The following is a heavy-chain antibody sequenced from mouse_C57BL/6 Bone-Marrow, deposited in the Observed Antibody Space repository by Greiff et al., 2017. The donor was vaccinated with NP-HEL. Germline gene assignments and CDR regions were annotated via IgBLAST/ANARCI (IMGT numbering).Heavy chain of an antibody. V-gene: IGHV1-26*01. CDR1: GYTFTDYY. Sequence: EVQLQQSGPELVKPGASVKISCKASGYTFTDYYMNWVKQSHGKSLEWIGDINPNNGGTSYNQKFKGKATLTVDKSSSTAYMELRSLTSEDSAVYYCARWEWDDYGDGAWFAYWGQGTLVTVSA. CDR3: ARWEWDDYGDGAWFAY. D-gene: IGHD2-4*01. J-gene: IGHJ3*01. CDR2: INPNNGGT.